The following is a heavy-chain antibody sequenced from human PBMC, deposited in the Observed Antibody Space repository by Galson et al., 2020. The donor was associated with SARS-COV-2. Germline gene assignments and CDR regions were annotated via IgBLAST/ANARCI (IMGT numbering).Heavy chain of an antibody. J-gene: IGHJ5*02. D-gene: IGHD3-22*01. CDR1: GGSISSYY. V-gene: IGHV4-59*01. CDR3: ARSSYYYDSSGYLCPGRFDP. Sequence: SQTLSLTCTVSGGSISSYYWSWIRQPPGKGLEWIGYIYYSGSTNYNPSLKSRVTISVDTSKNQFSLKLSSVTAADTAVYYCARSSYYYDSSGYLCPGRFDPWGQGTLVTVSS. CDR2: IYYSGST.